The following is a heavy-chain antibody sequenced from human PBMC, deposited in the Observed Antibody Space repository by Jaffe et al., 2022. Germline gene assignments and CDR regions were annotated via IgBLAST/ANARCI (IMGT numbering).Heavy chain of an antibody. CDR1: GASVRNRDYY. CDR2: IYYDGRN. Sequence: QLQLQESGPGLVRPSETLSLTCTVSGASVRNRDYYWAWIRQPPGKGLEWITTIYYDGRNDYNPSLKSRVTTSVDTSRNQFSLKVNSVTATDTAVFYCARHHCSATFCSFDHWGQGTLVTVSS. V-gene: IGHV4-39*01. CDR3: ARHHCSATFCSFDH. J-gene: IGHJ4*02. D-gene: IGHD2-2*01.